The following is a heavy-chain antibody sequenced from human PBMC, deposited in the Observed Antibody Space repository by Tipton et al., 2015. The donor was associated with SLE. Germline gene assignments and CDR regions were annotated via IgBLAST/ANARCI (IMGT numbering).Heavy chain of an antibody. CDR3: VRGGKGLDS. D-gene: IGHD4-23*01. CDR2: VNQYGNEI. Sequence: SLRLSCEASGFIFNTFWMTWVRQIPGKGLDWVATVNQYGNEIYYVDSVKGRFTISRDNAKKSLFLQMHGLRVEDTAVYYCVRGGKGLDSWGQGILVTVSS. CDR1: GFIFNTFW. J-gene: IGHJ4*02. V-gene: IGHV3-7*01.